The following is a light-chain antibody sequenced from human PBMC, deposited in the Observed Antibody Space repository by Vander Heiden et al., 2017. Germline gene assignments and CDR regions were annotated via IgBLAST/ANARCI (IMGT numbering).Light chain of an antibody. CDR2: EVD. Sequence: QSALTQPPSASASPGQSVTISCTGACSDLGSYNFVSWYQQYPGKVPRLILFEVDKRPSGVPNRFSGSKSGNTASLTVSGLQAEDEADYYCVSYGGNDNFYVFGTGTALTVL. V-gene: IGLV2-8*01. J-gene: IGLJ1*01. CDR3: VSYGGNDNFYV. CDR1: CSDLGSYNF.